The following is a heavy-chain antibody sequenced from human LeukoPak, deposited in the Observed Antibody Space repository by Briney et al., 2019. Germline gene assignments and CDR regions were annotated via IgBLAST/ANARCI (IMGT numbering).Heavy chain of an antibody. CDR3: ARWAGLLFDY. V-gene: IGHV4-59*12. Sequence: PSETLSLTCTVSGGSISSYYWSWIRQPPGKGLEWIGYIYYSGSTNYNPSLKSRVTISVDTSKNQFSLKLSSVTAADTAVYYCARWAGLLFDYRGQGTLVTVSS. CDR1: GGSISSYY. D-gene: IGHD6-19*01. J-gene: IGHJ4*02. CDR2: IYYSGST.